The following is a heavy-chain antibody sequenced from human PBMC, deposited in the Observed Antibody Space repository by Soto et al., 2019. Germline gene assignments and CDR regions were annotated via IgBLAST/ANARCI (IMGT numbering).Heavy chain of an antibody. J-gene: IGHJ6*02. Sequence: ASVKASCKASVYTFTTYYIHCVRQAPGQGLEWMGTIIPSGGSTSYAQKFQGRVTMTRDTSTSTAYMELSSLTSEDTAVYYCARALAPFYYYYGMDVWGQGTTVTVSS. CDR3: ARALAPFYYYYGMDV. V-gene: IGHV1-46*01. D-gene: IGHD3-3*02. CDR1: VYTFTTYY. CDR2: IIPSGGST.